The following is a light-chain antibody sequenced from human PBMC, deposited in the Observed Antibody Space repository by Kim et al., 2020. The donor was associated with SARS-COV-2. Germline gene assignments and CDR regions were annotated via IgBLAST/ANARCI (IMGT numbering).Light chain of an antibody. V-gene: IGLV3-1*01. CDR2: QDN. CDR1: KLGDKY. Sequence: SYELTQPPSISVSPGQTASLTCSGDKLGDKYACWYQQKPGQSPVLVIYQDNKRPSGIPERFSGSNSGNTATLSIRGTQAMDEADYYCQAWDSSTWVFGGG. J-gene: IGLJ3*02. CDR3: QAWDSSTWV.